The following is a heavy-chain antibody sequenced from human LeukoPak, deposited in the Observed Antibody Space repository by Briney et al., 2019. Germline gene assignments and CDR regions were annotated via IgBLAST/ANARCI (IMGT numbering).Heavy chain of an antibody. CDR3: AGTKRGGYGYND. J-gene: IGHJ4*02. Sequence: LRLSCAASGFTFSSYEMNGVRQAPGKGLGWVSYISSSGSTIYYPDSVKGRTTISRDNAKNSLYLQMNSLRAEDTAVYYCAGTKRGGYGYNDWGQGTLVTVSS. V-gene: IGHV3-48*03. CDR1: GFTFSSYE. CDR2: ISSSGSTI. D-gene: IGHD5-18*01.